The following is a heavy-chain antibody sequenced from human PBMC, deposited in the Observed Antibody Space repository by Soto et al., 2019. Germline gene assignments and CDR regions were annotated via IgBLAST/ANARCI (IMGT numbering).Heavy chain of an antibody. Sequence: ASVKVSCKASGYTFTSYGISWVRQAPGQGLEWMGWINPYNGNTKYARKLQGRVTMTTDTSTSTAYMELRSLRSDDTAVYYCARDAEVGLFDYWGQGTLVTVSS. CDR3: ARDAEVGLFDY. CDR1: GYTFTSYG. J-gene: IGHJ4*02. D-gene: IGHD1-26*01. V-gene: IGHV1-18*01. CDR2: INPYNGNT.